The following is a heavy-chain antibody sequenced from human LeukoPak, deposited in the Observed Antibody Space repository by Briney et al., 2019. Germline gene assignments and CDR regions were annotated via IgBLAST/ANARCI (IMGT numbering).Heavy chain of an antibody. D-gene: IGHD3-22*01. CDR3: ARDHFDSSGYYYLLGYFEH. Sequence: ASVKVSCKASGYTFTSYYMHWVRQAPGQGLEWMGIIKPSGGGTSYALKFQGRVTMTRDTSTSTAYMELSSLRSEDTAVYYCARDHFDSSGYYYLLGYFEHWGQGTLVTVSS. CDR1: GYTFTSYY. J-gene: IGHJ1*01. CDR2: IKPSGGGT. V-gene: IGHV1-46*01.